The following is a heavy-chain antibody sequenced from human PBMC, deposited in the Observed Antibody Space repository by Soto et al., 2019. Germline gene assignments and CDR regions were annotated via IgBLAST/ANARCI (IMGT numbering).Heavy chain of an antibody. CDR3: AKVAQGDPLISDYGMDV. V-gene: IGHV3-30*18. D-gene: IGHD2-21*02. Sequence: GGSLRLSCDASGFPFSSYGMHWVRQAPGKGLEWVAVISYDGSIKYYADSVKGRFTVSRDNSKNTLYLQMNTLRADDTAVYYCAKVAQGDPLISDYGMDVWGQGTTVTVSS. CDR1: GFPFSSYG. J-gene: IGHJ6*02. CDR2: ISYDGSIK.